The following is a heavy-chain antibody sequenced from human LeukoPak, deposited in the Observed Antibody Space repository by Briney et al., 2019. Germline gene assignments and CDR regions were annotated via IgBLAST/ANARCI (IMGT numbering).Heavy chain of an antibody. CDR2: ISSSSSYI. CDR1: GFTFSSYS. CDR3: ASFGGSYTRAFDI. Sequence: GGSLRLSCAASGFTFSSYSMNWVRQAPGKGLEWVSSISSSSSYIYYADSVKGRFTISRDNAKNSLYLQMNSLRAEDTAVYYCASFGGSYTRAFDIWGQGTMVTVSS. J-gene: IGHJ3*02. V-gene: IGHV3-21*01. D-gene: IGHD1-26*01.